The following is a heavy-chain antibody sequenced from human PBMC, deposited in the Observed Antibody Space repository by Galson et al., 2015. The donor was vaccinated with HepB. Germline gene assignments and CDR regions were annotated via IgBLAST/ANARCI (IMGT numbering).Heavy chain of an antibody. V-gene: IGHV3-23*01. Sequence: SLRLSCAASGFTFSSYAMSWVRQAPGKGLEWVSAISGSGGSTYYADSVKGRFTISRDNSKNTLYLQMNSLRAEDTAVYYCAKDSVGAVAPSGYWGQGTLVAVSS. CDR3: AKDSVGAVAPSGY. D-gene: IGHD6-19*01. CDR1: GFTFSSYA. J-gene: IGHJ4*02. CDR2: ISGSGGST.